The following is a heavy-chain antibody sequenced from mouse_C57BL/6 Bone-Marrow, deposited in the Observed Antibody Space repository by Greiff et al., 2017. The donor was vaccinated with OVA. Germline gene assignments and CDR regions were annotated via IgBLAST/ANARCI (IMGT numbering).Heavy chain of an antibody. CDR1: GYTFTDYY. V-gene: IGHV1-26*01. CDR3: ARDGYPWYFDV. J-gene: IGHJ1*03. D-gene: IGHD2-2*01. Sequence: EVKLMESGPELVKPGASVKISCKASGYTFTDYYMNWVKQSHGKSLEWIGDINPNNGGTSYNQKFKGKATLTVDKSSSTAYMELRSLTSEDSAVYYCARDGYPWYFDVWGTGTTVTVSS. CDR2: INPNNGGT.